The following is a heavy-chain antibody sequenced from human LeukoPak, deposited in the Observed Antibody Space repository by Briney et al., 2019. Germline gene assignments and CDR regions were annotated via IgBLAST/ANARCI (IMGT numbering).Heavy chain of an antibody. CDR1: GGSFSGYY. D-gene: IGHD6-6*01. J-gene: IGHJ6*04. CDR3: ARGDVAAREDV. CDR2: INHSGST. V-gene: IGHV4-34*01. Sequence: SETLSLTCAVYGGSFSGYYWSWIRQPPGKGLEWIGEINHSGSTNYNPSLKSRVTISVDTSKNQFSLKLSSVTAADTAVYYCARGDVAAREDVWGKGTTVTVSS.